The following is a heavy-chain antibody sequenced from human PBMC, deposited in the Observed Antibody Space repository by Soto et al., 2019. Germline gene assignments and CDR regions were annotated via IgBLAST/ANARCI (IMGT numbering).Heavy chain of an antibody. CDR3: AKVLIGYSHGFGPFDY. CDR2: MSYDGSKK. V-gene: IGHV3-30*18. CDR1: GFTFSSYG. Sequence: PGGSLRLSCAASGFTFSSYGMHWVRQAPGKGLEWVAVMSYDGSKKYYADSVKGRFTISRDSSKNTLYLQMNSLRAEDTAVYYCAKVLIGYSHGFGPFDYWGQGTLVTVSS. D-gene: IGHD5-18*01. J-gene: IGHJ4*02.